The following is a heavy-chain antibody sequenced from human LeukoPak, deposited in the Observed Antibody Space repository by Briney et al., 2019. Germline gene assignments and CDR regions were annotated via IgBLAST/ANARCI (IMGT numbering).Heavy chain of an antibody. Sequence: SETLSLTCTVSGGSINSGNYYWTWIRQPGGKGLEWIGRFFATGSTSSSHNPSLSGRASISVDTSKNQFSLELNSVTAADSAVYFCARGVVSPRFYDYMDVWGKGTTVTVSS. J-gene: IGHJ6*03. CDR2: FFATGST. CDR1: GGSINSGNYY. D-gene: IGHD2-15*01. V-gene: IGHV4-61*02. CDR3: ARGVVSPRFYDYMDV.